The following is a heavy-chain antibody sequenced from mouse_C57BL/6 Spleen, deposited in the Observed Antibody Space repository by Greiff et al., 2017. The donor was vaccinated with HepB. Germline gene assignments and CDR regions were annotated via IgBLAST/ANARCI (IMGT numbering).Heavy chain of an antibody. D-gene: IGHD1-1*01. CDR1: GFTFSDYG. CDR3: ARITTVVAFDY. CDR2: ISSGSSTI. Sequence: VQLKESGGGLVKPGGSLKLSCAASGFTFSDYGMHWVRQAPEKGLEWVAYISSGSSTIYYADTVKGRFTISKDNAKNTLFLQMTSLRSEDTAMYDGARITTVVAFDYWGQGTTLTVSS. J-gene: IGHJ2*01. V-gene: IGHV5-17*01.